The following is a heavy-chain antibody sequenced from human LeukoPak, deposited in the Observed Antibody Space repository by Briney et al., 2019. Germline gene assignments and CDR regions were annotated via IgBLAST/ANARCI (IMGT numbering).Heavy chain of an antibody. CDR3: AKDRTVTTPYYFDY. D-gene: IGHD4-17*01. CDR2: ISYNGNNK. V-gene: IGHV3-30-3*01. J-gene: IGHJ4*02. CDR1: GFSFNTHT. Sequence: GGSLRLSCAASGFSFNTHTIHWVRQAPGKGLEWVALISYNGNNKYYADSVKGRFTISRDNSKNTLYLQMNSLRAEDTAVYYCAKDRTVTTPYYFDYWGQGTLVTVSS.